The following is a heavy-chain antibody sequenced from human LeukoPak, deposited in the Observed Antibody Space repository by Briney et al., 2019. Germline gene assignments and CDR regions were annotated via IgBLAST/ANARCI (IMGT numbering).Heavy chain of an antibody. V-gene: IGHV4-59*01. D-gene: IGHD5-18*01. Sequence: SETLSLTCTVSGGSIRSYYWSWIRQPPGKGLEWIGYIYDSGSTNYNPSLKSRVTISVDTSKNQFSLKVNSVTATDTAVYYCARVLLGYSYGLFDYWGQGILVTVSS. J-gene: IGHJ4*02. CDR3: ARVLLGYSYGLFDY. CDR2: IYDSGST. CDR1: GGSIRSYY.